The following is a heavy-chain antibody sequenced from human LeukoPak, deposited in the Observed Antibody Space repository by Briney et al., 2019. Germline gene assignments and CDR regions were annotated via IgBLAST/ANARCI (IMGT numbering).Heavy chain of an antibody. CDR2: IYTSGKT. D-gene: IGHD1-26*01. J-gene: IGHJ4*02. V-gene: IGHV4-61*02. CDR3: ARSFSGSYY. Sequence: SETLSLTCTVSGDSISSGRYYWSWVRQPAGKELEWIGRIYTSGKTDYNPYTPSLKSRVTVSLDTSKNQLSLFLTSATAADTAMYYCARSFSGSYYWGQGTLVTVSS. CDR1: GDSISSGRYY.